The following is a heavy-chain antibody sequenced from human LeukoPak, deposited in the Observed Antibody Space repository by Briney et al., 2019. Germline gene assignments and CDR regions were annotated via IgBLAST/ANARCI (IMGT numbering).Heavy chain of an antibody. CDR3: ARGEIVGATPLLDY. D-gene: IGHD1-26*01. V-gene: IGHV4-59*01. CDR2: IYYSGST. J-gene: IGHJ4*02. Sequence: SETLSLTCTVSGGSISSYYWSWIRQPPGKGLEWIGYIYYSGSTNYNPSLKSRVTISVDTSKNQFSLKLSSVTAADTAVYYCARGEIVGATPLLDYWGQGTLVTVSS. CDR1: GGSISSYY.